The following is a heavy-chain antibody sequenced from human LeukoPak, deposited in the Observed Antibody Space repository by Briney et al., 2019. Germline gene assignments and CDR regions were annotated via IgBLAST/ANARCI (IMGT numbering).Heavy chain of an antibody. J-gene: IGHJ4*02. Sequence: PGGSLRLSCAASGFTFSSYGMHWVRQAPGKGLEWVAVTSYDVSTKYYADSVKGRFTISRDNSKNTLYLQMNSLRAEDTAVYYCAKEACGGSCSSDYFDYWGQGTPVTVSS. CDR2: TSYDVSTK. CDR1: GFTFSSYG. CDR3: AKEACGGSCSSDYFDY. V-gene: IGHV3-30*18. D-gene: IGHD2-15*01.